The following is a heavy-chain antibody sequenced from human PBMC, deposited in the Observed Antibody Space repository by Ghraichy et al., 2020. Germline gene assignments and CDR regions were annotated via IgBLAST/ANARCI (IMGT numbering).Heavy chain of an antibody. CDR3: ARSYCSGGSCHKRNAFDI. D-gene: IGHD2-15*01. CDR2: IYYSGST. Sequence: GSLRLSCTVSGGSISSYYWSWIRQPPGKGLEWIGYIYYSGSTNYNPSLKSRVTISVDTSKNQFSLKLSSVTAADTAVYYCARSYCSGGSCHKRNAFDIWGQGTMVTVSS. CDR1: GGSISSYY. V-gene: IGHV4-59*01. J-gene: IGHJ3*02.